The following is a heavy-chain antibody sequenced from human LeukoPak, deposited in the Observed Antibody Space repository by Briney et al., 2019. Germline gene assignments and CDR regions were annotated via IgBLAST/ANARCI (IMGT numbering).Heavy chain of an antibody. CDR1: GFTFSSYA. Sequence: PGGSLRLSCAASGFTFSSYAMHWVRQAPGKGLEWVAVISYDGSNKHYADSVKGRFTISRDNSKNTLYLQMNSLRAEDTAVYYCAREGCSSTSCYWSSGWFDPWGQGTLVTVSS. CDR2: ISYDGSNK. J-gene: IGHJ5*02. V-gene: IGHV3-30*01. D-gene: IGHD2-2*01. CDR3: AREGCSSTSCYWSSGWFDP.